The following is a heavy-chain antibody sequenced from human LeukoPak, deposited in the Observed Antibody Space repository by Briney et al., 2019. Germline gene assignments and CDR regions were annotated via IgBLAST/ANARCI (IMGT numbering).Heavy chain of an antibody. J-gene: IGHJ4*02. CDR3: ARGGGIYGLWDY. CDR1: GFTFSSYW. V-gene: IGHV3-74*03. D-gene: IGHD1-26*01. CDR2: IYSDGSSY. Sequence: GGSLRLSCAASGFTFSSYWMHWVRQAPGKGLVWVSRIYSDGSSYTADSVKGRFTISRDNAKDTLYLQMNSLRVEDTAVYYCARGGGIYGLWDYWGQGTLVTVSS.